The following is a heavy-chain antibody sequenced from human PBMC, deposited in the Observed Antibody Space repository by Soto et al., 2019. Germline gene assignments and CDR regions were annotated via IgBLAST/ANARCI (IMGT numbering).Heavy chain of an antibody. D-gene: IGHD4-17*01. V-gene: IGHV3-33*01. CDR1: GFTFSSYG. J-gene: IGHJ6*02. CDR2: IWYDGSNK. Sequence: QVQLVESGGGVVQPGRSLRLSCAASGFTFSSYGMHWVRQAPGKGLEWVAVIWYDGSNKYYADSVKGRFTISRDNSKNTLYLQMNSLRAEDTAVYYCARDSLTVTTGNDYYYGMDVWGQGTTVTVSS. CDR3: ARDSLTVTTGNDYYYGMDV.